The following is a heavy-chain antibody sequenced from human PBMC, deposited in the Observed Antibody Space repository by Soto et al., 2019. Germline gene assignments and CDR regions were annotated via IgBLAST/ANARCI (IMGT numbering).Heavy chain of an antibody. Sequence: GSSLRLSCAASGFTFSSYAMSWVLQAPGSGLEWVSAISGSGGSTYYADSVKGLFTISRDNSKNTLYLQMNSLRAEDTAVYYCAKNHAVLLWFGDPTLFDPWGQGTLVTVSS. CDR1: GFTFSSYA. D-gene: IGHD3-10*01. CDR3: AKNHAVLLWFGDPTLFDP. J-gene: IGHJ5*02. CDR2: ISGSGGST. V-gene: IGHV3-23*01.